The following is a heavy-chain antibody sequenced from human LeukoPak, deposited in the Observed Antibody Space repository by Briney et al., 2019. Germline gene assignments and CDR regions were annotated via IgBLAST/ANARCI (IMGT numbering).Heavy chain of an antibody. D-gene: IGHD1-14*01. CDR2: INWNGGST. V-gene: IGHV3-20*04. CDR3: ARGRLDRYYYYMDV. Sequence: GGSLRLSCAASGFTFDDYGMSWVRQAPVKGLEWVSGINWNGGSTGYADSVKGRFTISRDNAKNSLYLQMNSLRAEDTALYYCARGRLDRYYYYMDVWGKGTTVTVSS. CDR1: GFTFDDYG. J-gene: IGHJ6*03.